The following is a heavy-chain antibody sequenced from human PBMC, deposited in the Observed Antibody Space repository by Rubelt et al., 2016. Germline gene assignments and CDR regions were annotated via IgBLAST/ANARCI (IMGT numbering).Heavy chain of an antibody. CDR2: IYSSGST. V-gene: IGHV3-66*01. Sequence: EVQLVESGGGLVQPGGSLRLSCAASGFTVSNNYMSWVRQAPGKGLEWISVIYSSGSTYYADSVKGRFTISRDNSKNTLYRQMNSLRAEDTAVYYCARSSRGYNYLHVDYWGQGTLVTVSS. J-gene: IGHJ4*02. D-gene: IGHD5-18*01. CDR3: ARSSRGYNYLHVDY. CDR1: GFTVSNNY.